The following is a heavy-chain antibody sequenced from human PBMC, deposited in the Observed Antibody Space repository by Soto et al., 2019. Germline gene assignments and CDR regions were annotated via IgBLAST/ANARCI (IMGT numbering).Heavy chain of an antibody. V-gene: IGHV1-18*01. D-gene: IGHD4-17*01. CDR2: ISAYNGNT. CDR3: ARDAWATTVTFEY. J-gene: IGHJ4*02. Sequence: ASLKVSCNASGCTFTSYGIIGVRHSPGQGLEWMGWISAYNGNTNYAQKLQGRVTMTTDTSTSTAYMELRSLRAEDTAVYYCARDAWATTVTFEYWGQGTLVTVSS. CDR1: GCTFTSYG.